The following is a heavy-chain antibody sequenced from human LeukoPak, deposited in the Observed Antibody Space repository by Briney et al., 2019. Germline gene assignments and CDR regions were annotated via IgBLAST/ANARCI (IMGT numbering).Heavy chain of an antibody. V-gene: IGHV4-34*01. CDR2: ISHSGNA. Sequence: SDTLSLTCAVYSGSFSPYLWSWIRQPPGKGLEWIAEISHSGNAKYNPSLKSRVDIPVDPSKNQFSLTMNSVTAADTAVYYCARRRNWNAVLDSWGQGTLVTVCS. CDR1: SGSFSPYL. D-gene: IGHD1-1*01. CDR3: ARRRNWNAVLDS. J-gene: IGHJ4*02.